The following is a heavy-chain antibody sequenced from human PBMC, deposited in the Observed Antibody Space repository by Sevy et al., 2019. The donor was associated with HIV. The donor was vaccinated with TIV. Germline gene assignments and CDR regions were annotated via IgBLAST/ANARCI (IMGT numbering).Heavy chain of an antibody. CDR3: ARGQLQFLEWFLADS. CDR1: GYTFTVYF. Sequence: ASVKVSCKDSGYTFTVYFMHWVRQAPGQGLEWMGWINPNSGGTNYAQKFQGRVTMTRDTSISTAYMELNRLRSDDTAVYYCARGQLQFLEWFLADSWGQGTLVTVSS. J-gene: IGHJ4*02. CDR2: INPNSGGT. V-gene: IGHV1-2*02. D-gene: IGHD3-3*01.